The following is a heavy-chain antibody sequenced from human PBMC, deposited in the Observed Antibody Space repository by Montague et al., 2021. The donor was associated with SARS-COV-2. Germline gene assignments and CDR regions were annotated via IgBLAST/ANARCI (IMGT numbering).Heavy chain of an antibody. CDR2: IYYSGST. CDR3: ARHLFSFSDSGTLGYFDY. V-gene: IGHV4-39*01. J-gene: IGHJ4*01. CDR1: GVSINNNNYY. Sequence: SETLSLTCDVSGVSINNNNYYWGWIHQPPGKGLEWIGTIYYSGSTYYNPSLKSRVTISVDTSKNQFSLRVRSVTAADTAVYYCARHLFSFSDSGTLGYFDYWGHGTLVAVSS. D-gene: IGHD3-10*01.